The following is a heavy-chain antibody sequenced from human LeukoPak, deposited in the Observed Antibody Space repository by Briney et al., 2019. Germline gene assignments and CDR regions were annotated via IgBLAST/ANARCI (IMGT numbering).Heavy chain of an antibody. J-gene: IGHJ6*02. Sequence: GGSLRLSCAASGFTFSRYSMNWDRQAPGKGLEWVSYISSGSSTIYYADSVKGRFTISRDNAKNSVYLQMSSLRDEDTAVYYCGRTDGMDVWGQGTTVTVSS. CDR1: GFTFSRYS. CDR2: ISSGSSTI. V-gene: IGHV3-48*02. CDR3: GRTDGMDV.